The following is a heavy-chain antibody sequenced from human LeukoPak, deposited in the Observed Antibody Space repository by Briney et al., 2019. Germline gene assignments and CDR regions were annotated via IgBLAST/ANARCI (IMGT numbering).Heavy chain of an antibody. CDR3: ARASGRVTPPYYYYYGMDV. Sequence: GGSLRLSCAASGFIFSSYWMSWVRQAPGKGLEWVANIKQDGSEKYYVDSVKGRFTISRDNAKNSLYLQMNSLRAEDTAVYYCARASGRVTPPYYYYYGMDVWGQGTTVTVSS. CDR1: GFIFSSYW. V-gene: IGHV3-7*01. J-gene: IGHJ6*02. CDR2: IKQDGSEK. D-gene: IGHD4-23*01.